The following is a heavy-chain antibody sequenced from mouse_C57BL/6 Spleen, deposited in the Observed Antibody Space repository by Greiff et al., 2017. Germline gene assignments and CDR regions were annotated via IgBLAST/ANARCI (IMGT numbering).Heavy chain of an antibody. CDR3: ARQGYYYGSSYYFDY. V-gene: IGHV5-17*01. D-gene: IGHD1-1*01. CDR1: GFTFSDYG. Sequence: EVMLVESGGGLVKPGGSLKLSCAASGFTFSDYGMHWVRQAPEKGLEWVAYISSGRSTIYYADTVKGRFTISRYNAKNTLFLQMTSLRSENTAMYYGARQGYYYGSSYYFDYWGQGTTLTVSS. J-gene: IGHJ2*01. CDR2: ISSGRSTI.